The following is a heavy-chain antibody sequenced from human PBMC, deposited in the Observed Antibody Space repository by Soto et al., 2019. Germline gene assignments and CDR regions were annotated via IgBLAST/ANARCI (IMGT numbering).Heavy chain of an antibody. V-gene: IGHV1-69*13. CDR1: GGTFSSYG. D-gene: IGHD2-2*01. Sequence: SVKVSCKASGGTFSSYGIRWVRQAPGQGLEWMGGIIPLSGTANYAQKFQGRVTITADESTSTAYMELSSLRSEDTAVYYCARQSSWCTSTSCYSNYGMDVWGQGTTVTVS. CDR3: ARQSSWCTSTSCYSNYGMDV. J-gene: IGHJ6*02. CDR2: IIPLSGTA.